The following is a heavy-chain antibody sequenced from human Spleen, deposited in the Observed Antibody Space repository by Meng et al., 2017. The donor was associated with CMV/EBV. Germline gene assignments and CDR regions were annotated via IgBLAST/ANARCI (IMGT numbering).Heavy chain of an antibody. CDR3: ARLGEATIAFDI. Sequence: CAVSGGSISSTNWWSWVRQSPGKGLEWIGEIYHSGSTNYNPSLKSRVTILVDKSKNQFSLRLSSVTAADTAVYYCARLGEATIAFDIWGQGTMVTVSS. D-gene: IGHD5-24*01. V-gene: IGHV4-4*02. CDR1: GGSISSTNW. CDR2: IYHSGST. J-gene: IGHJ3*02.